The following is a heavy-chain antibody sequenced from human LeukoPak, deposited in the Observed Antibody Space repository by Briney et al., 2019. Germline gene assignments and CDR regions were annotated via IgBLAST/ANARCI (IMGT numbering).Heavy chain of an antibody. CDR2: VRGSDAGT. D-gene: IGHD1-26*01. CDR1: GISFSSYV. V-gene: IGHV3-23*01. J-gene: IGHJ4*02. CDR3: AKNRGGSYYSGSDY. Sequence: PGGSLRLSCAASGISFSSYVMSWVRQAPGKGLEWVSAVRGSDAGTSYADSVKGRFTISRDNSKNTLYLQMNSLRAEDTAVYYCAKNRGGSYYSGSDYWGQGTLVTVSS.